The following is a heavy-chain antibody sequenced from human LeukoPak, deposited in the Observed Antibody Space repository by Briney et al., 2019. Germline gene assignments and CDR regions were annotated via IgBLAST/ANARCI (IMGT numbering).Heavy chain of an antibody. CDR2: ISYDGSNQ. V-gene: IGHV3-30*18. Sequence: GVSLRLSCAASGFTFSSYGMHWVRQAPGKGLEWVAVISYDGSNQYYADSVKGRFTISRDNSKNTLYLQMNSLRAEDTAAYYCAKDVEYYDGSGSYLQPNYYYAVDVWGQGTTVTVSS. CDR3: AKDVEYYDGSGSYLQPNYYYAVDV. D-gene: IGHD3-10*01. J-gene: IGHJ6*02. CDR1: GFTFSSYG.